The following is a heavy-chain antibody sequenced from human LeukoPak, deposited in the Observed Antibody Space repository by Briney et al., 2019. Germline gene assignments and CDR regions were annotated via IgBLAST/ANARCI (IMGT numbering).Heavy chain of an antibody. D-gene: IGHD1-14*01. V-gene: IGHV1-69*05. CDR3: ARVISGRKVALNWFDP. Sequence: ASVKVSCKASGGTFSSYAISWVRQAPGQGLEWMGGIIPIFGTANYAQKFQGRVTITTDESTSTAYMELSSLRSEHTAVYYCARVISGRKVALNWFDPWGQGTLVTVSS. J-gene: IGHJ5*02. CDR1: GGTFSSYA. CDR2: IIPIFGTA.